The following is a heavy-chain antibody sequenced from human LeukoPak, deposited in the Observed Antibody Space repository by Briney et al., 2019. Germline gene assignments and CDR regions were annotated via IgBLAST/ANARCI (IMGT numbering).Heavy chain of an antibody. CDR2: IIPIFGTA. D-gene: IGHD3-22*01. CDR1: GGTFSSYA. V-gene: IGHV1-69*05. Sequence: ASVKVSCKASGGTFSSYAISWVGEAPGQGREWMGGIIPIFGTANYAQKFQGRVTITTDESTSTAYMERRSLRSEDTAVYYCASEYYYDRGHAFDIWGQGTMVTISS. CDR3: ASEYYYDRGHAFDI. J-gene: IGHJ3*02.